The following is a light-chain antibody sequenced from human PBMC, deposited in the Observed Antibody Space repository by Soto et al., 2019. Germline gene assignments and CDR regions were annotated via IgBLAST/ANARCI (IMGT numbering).Light chain of an antibody. CDR3: SSYTTTTPVV. CDR2: DVN. Sequence: QSVLTQPASVSGSPGQSITISCTGTNSDIGAFDYVSWYQHHPGKAPRLLIYDVNNWPSGVSDRFSGSKSGNTASLTISGLQAEDEAVYYSSSYTTTTPVVFGGGTQLTVL. V-gene: IGLV2-14*03. CDR1: NSDIGAFDY. J-gene: IGLJ2*01.